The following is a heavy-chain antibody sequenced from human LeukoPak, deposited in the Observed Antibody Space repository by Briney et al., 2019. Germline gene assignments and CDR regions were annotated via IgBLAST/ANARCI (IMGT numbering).Heavy chain of an antibody. V-gene: IGHV3-48*04. CDR1: GFTFRDIW. CDR2: RRWTGRPR. Sequence: GDSLRLSCAASGFTFRDIWMNWVRQAPGKGLEWVSYRRWTGRPRYSADSVKGRFTISRVHAKNSLYLQMNSLRAEDTAVYYCTRGVLAYFWGQGTLGT. J-gene: IGHJ4*02. CDR3: TRGVLAYF.